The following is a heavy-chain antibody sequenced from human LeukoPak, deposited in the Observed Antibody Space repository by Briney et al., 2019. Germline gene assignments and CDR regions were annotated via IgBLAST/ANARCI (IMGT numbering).Heavy chain of an antibody. CDR1: GGSLSTYY. CDR2: IYASGRT. D-gene: IGHD2-2*01. V-gene: IGHV4-4*07. J-gene: IGHJ3*01. CDR3: ARDRHSTSTSGNSDVFNV. Sequence: SDTLSLTCTVSGGSLSTYYFSWIRQPAGEGREGIGHIYASGRTDYNPSLKSRVNMSVDTSTQQFSLRLSAVAAADPAVYYWARDRHSTSTSGNSDVFNVSSQATLVTVSS.